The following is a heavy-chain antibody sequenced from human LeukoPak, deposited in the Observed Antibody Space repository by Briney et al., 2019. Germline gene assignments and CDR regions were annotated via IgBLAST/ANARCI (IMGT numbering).Heavy chain of an antibody. CDR3: ARGSPAADDAFDI. V-gene: IGHV4-34*01. CDR1: GGSFSGYY. CDR2: ITHTGST. J-gene: IGHJ3*02. D-gene: IGHD6-13*01. Sequence: SETLSLTCAGNGGSFSGYYWNWIRQPPGKGLEWIGDITHTGSTNDNPSLAGRVTVSVDTSKNQFSLSLASVTAADTALYYCARGSPAADDAFDIWGQGTLVTVSS.